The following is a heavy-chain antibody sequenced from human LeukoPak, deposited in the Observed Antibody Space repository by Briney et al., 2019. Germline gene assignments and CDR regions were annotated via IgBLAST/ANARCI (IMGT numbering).Heavy chain of an antibody. D-gene: IGHD5-12*01. CDR1: GFTFSSYA. V-gene: IGHV3-23*01. CDR3: AKDRGGYGNGMYYFDY. Sequence: GGSLRLSCAASGFTFSSYAMSWVRQAPGRGLEWVSAISGSGGSTYYADSVKGRFTISRDNSKNTLYLQMNSLRAEDTAVCYCAKDRGGYGNGMYYFDYWGQGTLVTVSS. CDR2: ISGSGGST. J-gene: IGHJ4*02.